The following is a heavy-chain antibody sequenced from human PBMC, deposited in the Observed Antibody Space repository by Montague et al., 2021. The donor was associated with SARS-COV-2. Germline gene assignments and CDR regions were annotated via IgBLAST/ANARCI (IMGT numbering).Heavy chain of an antibody. V-gene: IGHV4-39*01. Sequence: SETLSLTCTVSGGSVSSSPYYWGWIRQPPGRGLEWVGSISYSGRTYFXLSLKSRLTISVDSSENQFSLRLSSVTAADTAVYYCASSYYYGSGTYVYSYYMDVWGKGTTVTVSS. CDR2: ISYSGRT. CDR1: GGSVSSSPYY. CDR3: ASSYYYGSGTYVYSYYMDV. J-gene: IGHJ6*03. D-gene: IGHD3-10*01.